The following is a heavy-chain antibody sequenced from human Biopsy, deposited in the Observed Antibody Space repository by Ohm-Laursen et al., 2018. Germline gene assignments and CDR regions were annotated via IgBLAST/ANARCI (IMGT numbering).Heavy chain of an antibody. CDR2: ISASGNHI. CDR1: GFTFSGFS. J-gene: IGHJ4*02. D-gene: IGHD2-8*01. CDR3: ARDGEAKYCKHGVCPSDF. Sequence: SLRLSCTASGFTFSGFSMNWVRQAPGKGLGWVSSISASGNHIYYTDSVKGRFTVPRDNGKNSVYLQMNSLRVEDTAVYYCARDGEAKYCKHGVCPSDFWGQGTLVTVSS. V-gene: IGHV3-21*01.